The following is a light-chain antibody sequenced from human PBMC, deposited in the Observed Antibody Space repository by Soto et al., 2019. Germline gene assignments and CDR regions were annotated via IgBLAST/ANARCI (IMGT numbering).Light chain of an antibody. J-gene: IGKJ1*01. CDR1: QNITNN. Sequence: RDRVTITCQASQNITNNLSWYQQKSGQSPRLLIYDVSTRATGVPARFSGTGSETDFTLTISSLQPDDFATYYCQQYNSYPWTFGQGTKVDIK. CDR3: QQYNSYPWT. CDR2: DVS. V-gene: IGKV3-15*01.